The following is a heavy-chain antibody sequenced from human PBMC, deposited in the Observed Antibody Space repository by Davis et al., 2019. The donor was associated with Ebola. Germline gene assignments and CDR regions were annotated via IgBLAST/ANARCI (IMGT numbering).Heavy chain of an antibody. D-gene: IGHD1-26*01. V-gene: IGHV3-33*01. CDR3: ARGPPLQVKKYSGSSRGPGGTEGATSH. CDR1: GFTFSTYG. Sequence: GESLKISCAASGFTFSTYGMHWVRQAPGKGLEWVAFIWFDGSNKNYADSVKGRFTISRDNSKNTLYLQMNSLGAEDTAVYYCARGPPLQVKKYSGSSRGPGGTEGATSHWGQGTLVTVSS. CDR2: IWFDGSNK. J-gene: IGHJ4*02.